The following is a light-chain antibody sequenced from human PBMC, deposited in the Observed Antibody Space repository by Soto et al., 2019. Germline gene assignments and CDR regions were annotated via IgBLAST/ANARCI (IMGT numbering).Light chain of an antibody. CDR2: DVS. J-gene: IGLJ3*02. CDR3: SSYIGISSYKSSGTHWV. Sequence: QSVLTQPASVSGSPGQSITISCTGTSSDVGGYDYVSWYQQHPGKAPKLMIYDVSDRPSGVSNRFSGSKSGNTASLTISGLQAEDEADYYCSSYIGISSYKSSGTHWVFGGGTKLTV. CDR1: SSDVGGYDY. V-gene: IGLV2-14*01.